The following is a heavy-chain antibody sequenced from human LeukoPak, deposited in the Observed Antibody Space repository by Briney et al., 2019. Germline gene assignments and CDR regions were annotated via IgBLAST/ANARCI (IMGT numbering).Heavy chain of an antibody. CDR3: ARDTFGHDYYDSSGYYWWYAFDI. CDR2: IYTSGST. CDR1: GGSISSYY. Sequence: PSETLSLTCTVSGGSISSYYWSWIRQPAGKGLEWIGRIYTSGSTNYNPSLKSRVTMSVDTSKNQFSLKLSSVTAADTAVYYCARDTFGHDYYDSSGYYWWYAFDIWGQGTMVTVSS. V-gene: IGHV4-4*07. D-gene: IGHD3-22*01. J-gene: IGHJ3*02.